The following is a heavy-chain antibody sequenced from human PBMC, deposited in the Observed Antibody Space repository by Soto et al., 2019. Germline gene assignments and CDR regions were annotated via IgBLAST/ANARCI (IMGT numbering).Heavy chain of an antibody. V-gene: IGHV1-69*08. D-gene: IGHD1-26*01. Sequence: QVQLVQSGAEVKKPGSSVKVSCKASGGTFSSYTISWVRQAPGQGLEWMGRIIPILGIANYAQKFQGRVTITADKSTSTAYMEVSSLRSEDTAVYYCARDVGSYYYYGMDVWGQGTTVTVSS. CDR3: ARDVGSYYYYGMDV. CDR1: GGTFSSYT. J-gene: IGHJ6*02. CDR2: IIPILGIA.